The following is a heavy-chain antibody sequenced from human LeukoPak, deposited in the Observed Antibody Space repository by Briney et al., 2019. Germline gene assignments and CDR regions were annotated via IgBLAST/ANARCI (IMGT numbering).Heavy chain of an antibody. CDR1: GFTVSSNY. D-gene: IGHD5-18*01. CDR2: IYSGGST. Sequence: GGSLRLSCAASGFTVSSNYMSWVRQAPGKGLEWVSVIYSGGSTYYADSVKGRFTISRDNSKNTLYLQMNSLRAEDTAVYYCARDPGYSYSDYWGQGTLVTVSS. CDR3: ARDPGYSYSDY. J-gene: IGHJ4*02. V-gene: IGHV3-53*05.